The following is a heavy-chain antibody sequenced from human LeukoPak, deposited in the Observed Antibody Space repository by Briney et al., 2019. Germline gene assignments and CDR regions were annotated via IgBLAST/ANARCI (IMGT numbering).Heavy chain of an antibody. CDR2: MNTDGSTT. J-gene: IGHJ4*02. Sequence: PGGSLRLSCVASGFTFSSYWMHWVRQAPGKGLVRVSGMNTDGSTTRHADSVKGRFTISRDNAKHTLYLQMNSLRAEDTAVYYCTRGYTSGYFFVYWGQGTLVTVSS. V-gene: IGHV3-74*01. D-gene: IGHD3-22*01. CDR1: GFTFSSYW. CDR3: TRGYTSGYFFVY.